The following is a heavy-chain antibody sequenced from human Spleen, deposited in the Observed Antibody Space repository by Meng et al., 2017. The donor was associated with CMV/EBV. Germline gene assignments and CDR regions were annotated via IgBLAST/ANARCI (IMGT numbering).Heavy chain of an antibody. J-gene: IGHJ4*02. CDR3: ARESYFYETSALGDF. CDR1: GFTFSGSW. D-gene: IGHD3-22*01. CDR2: INGDGSIT. Sequence: SGFTFSGSWMHWVRQAPGKGLVWVSRINGDGSITTYADSVKGRFTISRDNAKNTLYLQMNSLRAEDTAVFYCARESYFYETSALGDFWGQGTLVTVSS. V-gene: IGHV3-74*01.